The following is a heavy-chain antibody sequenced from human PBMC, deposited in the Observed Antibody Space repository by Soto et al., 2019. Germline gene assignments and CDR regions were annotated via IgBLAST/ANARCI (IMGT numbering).Heavy chain of an antibody. V-gene: IGHV4-34*01. J-gene: IGHJ6*02. Sequence: SETLSLTCAGYGGSFSGYYWSWIRQPPGKGLEWIGEINHSGSTNYNPSLKSRVTISVDTSKNQFSLKLSSVTAADTAVYYCARVPYGSGSYYILPRLGMDVWGQGTTVTVS. CDR1: GGSFSGYY. D-gene: IGHD3-10*01. CDR3: ARVPYGSGSYYILPRLGMDV. CDR2: INHSGST.